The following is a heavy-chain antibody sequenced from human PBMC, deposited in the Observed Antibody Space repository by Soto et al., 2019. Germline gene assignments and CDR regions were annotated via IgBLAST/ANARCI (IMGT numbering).Heavy chain of an antibody. D-gene: IGHD2-21*01. J-gene: IGHJ6*02. Sequence: GSLILACTASGFTFDTYWMNWVRQAPGKGPEWLSGINSDGTISSYADSVKGRFTISRDNARNTLSLQMNSLRADDTAVYYCARLSGDHSAFFSYGMDAWGQGTKVTVSS. V-gene: IGHV3-74*01. CDR2: INSDGTIS. CDR1: GFTFDTYW. CDR3: ARLSGDHSAFFSYGMDA.